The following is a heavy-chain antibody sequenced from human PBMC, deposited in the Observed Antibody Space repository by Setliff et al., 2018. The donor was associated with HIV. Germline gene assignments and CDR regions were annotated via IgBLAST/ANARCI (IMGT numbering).Heavy chain of an antibody. CDR2: IYSSGST. D-gene: IGHD2-2*01. CDR1: GGSISSTSYY. CDR3: ARQEGYCSITSCYEGSFMWYYYFDG. Sequence: SETLSLTCTVSGGSISSTSYYWGWIRQPPGRGLEWIGSIYSSGSTYYNPSLESRVTTSVATSKNQFSLKLSSVTAADTAVYYCARQEGYCSITSCYEGSFMWYYYFDGLGKGAKVTVSS. J-gene: IGHJ6*03. V-gene: IGHV4-39*01.